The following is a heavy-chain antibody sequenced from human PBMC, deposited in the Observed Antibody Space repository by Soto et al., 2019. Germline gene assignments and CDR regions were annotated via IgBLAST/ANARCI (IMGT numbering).Heavy chain of an antibody. Sequence: ASVKVSCKASGYTFTSYGISWVRQAPGQGLEWMGWISAYNGNTNYAQKLQGRVTMTTDTSTSTAYMELRSLRSDDTAVYYCAREGVRDSVFYYDILTGYDNWFDPWGQGTLVTVS. CDR1: GYTFTSYG. CDR2: ISAYNGNT. D-gene: IGHD3-9*01. V-gene: IGHV1-18*01. J-gene: IGHJ5*02. CDR3: AREGVRDSVFYYDILTGYDNWFDP.